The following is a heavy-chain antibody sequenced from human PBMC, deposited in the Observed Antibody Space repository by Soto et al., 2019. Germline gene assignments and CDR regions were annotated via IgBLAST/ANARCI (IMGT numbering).Heavy chain of an antibody. D-gene: IGHD3-3*01. V-gene: IGHV4-39*01. CDR1: GGSISSSSYY. CDR3: ARQRRDFTIFGVDGSYYYYMDV. CDR2: IYYSGST. J-gene: IGHJ6*03. Sequence: SETLSLTCTVSGGSISSSSYYWGWIRQPPGKGQEWIGSIYYSGSTYYNPSLKSRVTISVDTSKNQFSLKLSSVTAADTAVYYCARQRRDFTIFGVDGSYYYYMDVWGKGTTVT.